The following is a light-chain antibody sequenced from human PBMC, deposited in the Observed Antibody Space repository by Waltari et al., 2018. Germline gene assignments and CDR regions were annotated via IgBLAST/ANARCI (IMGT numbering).Light chain of an antibody. V-gene: IGLV2-23*02. J-gene: IGLJ2*01. CDR2: DVS. Sequence: QSALTQPASVSGSPGQSITISCTGTSSDVGGYNYVSWYQQPPGKAPKLMIYDVSKRPSGVSNRFSGSKSGNTASLTISGLQAEDEADYYCCSYAGSSTLFGGGTKLTVL. CDR3: CSYAGSSTL. CDR1: SSDVGGYNY.